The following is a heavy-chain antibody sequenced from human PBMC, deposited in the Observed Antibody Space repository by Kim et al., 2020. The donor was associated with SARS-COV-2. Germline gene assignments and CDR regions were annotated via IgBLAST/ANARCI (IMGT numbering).Heavy chain of an antibody. V-gene: IGHV3-9*01. CDR1: GFTFDDYA. J-gene: IGHJ4*02. D-gene: IGHD6-6*01. CDR2: ISWNSGSI. Sequence: SLRLSCAASGFTFDDYAMHWVRQAPGKGLEWVSGISWNSGSIGYADSVKGRFTISRDNAKNSLYLQMNSLRAEDTALYYCAKGVKRQLVAPLDYWGQGTLVTVSS. CDR3: AKGVKRQLVAPLDY.